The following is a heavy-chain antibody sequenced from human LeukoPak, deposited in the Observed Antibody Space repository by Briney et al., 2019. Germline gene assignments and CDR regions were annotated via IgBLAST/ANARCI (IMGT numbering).Heavy chain of an antibody. J-gene: IGHJ5*01. Sequence: GGSLRLSCAASGFTFSIYAMSWVRQAPGKGLEWVSSTSSGGDYTYYAGSVKGRFTISRDNSKNTLYLQMNSLRAEDTATYYCAKDRPNYYERNWHYYRRDGDSWGQGTLVTVSS. CDR1: GFTFSIYA. V-gene: IGHV3-23*01. CDR2: TSSGGDYT. CDR3: AKDRPNYYERNWHYYRRDGDS. D-gene: IGHD3-22*01.